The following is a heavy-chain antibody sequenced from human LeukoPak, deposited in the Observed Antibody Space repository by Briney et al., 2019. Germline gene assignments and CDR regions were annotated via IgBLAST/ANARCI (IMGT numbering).Heavy chain of an antibody. J-gene: IGHJ4*02. Sequence: GGSLRLSCAASGFTFSSYSMSWFRQAPGKGLEWVGFIRSKAYGGTTEYAASVKGRFTISRDDSKSIAYLQMNSLKTEDTAVYYCTRDPRFGPPDYWGQGTLVTVSS. CDR2: IRSKAYGGTT. D-gene: IGHD3-10*01. CDR1: GFTFSSYS. V-gene: IGHV3-49*03. CDR3: TRDPRFGPPDY.